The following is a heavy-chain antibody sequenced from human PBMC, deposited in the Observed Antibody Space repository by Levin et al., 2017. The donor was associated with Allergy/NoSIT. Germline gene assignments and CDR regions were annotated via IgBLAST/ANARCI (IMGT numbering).Heavy chain of an antibody. V-gene: IGHV3-21*01. CDR1: GFTFSSHT. D-gene: IGHD3-22*01. Sequence: GSLRLSCAASGFTFSSHTMNWVRQAPGKGLEWVSSISSSSSYIYYADSVKGRFTISRDNAKNSLYLQMNSLRDEDTAVYYCARGGVGSGYNYYGMDVWGQGTTVTVSS. J-gene: IGHJ6*02. CDR2: ISSSSSYI. CDR3: ARGGVGSGYNYYGMDV.